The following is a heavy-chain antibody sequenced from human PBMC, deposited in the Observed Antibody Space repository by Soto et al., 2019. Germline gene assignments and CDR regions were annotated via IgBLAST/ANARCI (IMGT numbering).Heavy chain of an antibody. CDR1: ASISSYNY. D-gene: IGHD1-26*01. CDR3: ARVYSGSYSDS. Sequence: ASISSYNYWGWFRQPPGKGKEWIGSIFYSGSTYYNPSLKSRVTISVDKSKKYFFLTLTSLTVADSAVYYCARVYSGSYSDSWGQGTLVTVSS. V-gene: IGHV4-39*02. CDR2: IFYSGST. J-gene: IGHJ4*02.